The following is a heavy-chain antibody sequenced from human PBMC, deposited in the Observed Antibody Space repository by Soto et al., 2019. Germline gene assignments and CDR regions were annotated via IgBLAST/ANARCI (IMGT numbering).Heavy chain of an antibody. CDR1: GGTFRNYA. V-gene: IGHV1-69*13. Sequence: ASVKVSCKASGGTFRNYAFSWVRQAPGQGPEWMGGIIPIFGKANYEQRFQGRLTITADESTSTAYMELNSLRSEDTAVYFCARDLYINWYYPLGSWGQGTLVTVSS. CDR2: IIPIFGKA. CDR3: ARDLYINWYYPLGS. J-gene: IGHJ4*02. D-gene: IGHD1-7*01.